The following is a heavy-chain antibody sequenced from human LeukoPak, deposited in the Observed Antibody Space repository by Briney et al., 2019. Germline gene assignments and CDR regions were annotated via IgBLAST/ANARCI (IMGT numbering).Heavy chain of an antibody. CDR3: AKDLHIVLVPAARSPSFDY. CDR2: KSYDGSNK. Sequence: GGSLRLTCAASGFTFSSYGMHWVRQAPGKGLEWVAFKSYDGSNKYYAESVKGRFTISRDNSKNTLYLQMNSLRAEDTAVYYCAKDLHIVLVPAARSPSFDYWGQGTLVTVSS. J-gene: IGHJ4*02. D-gene: IGHD2-2*01. CDR1: GFTFSSYG. V-gene: IGHV3-30*02.